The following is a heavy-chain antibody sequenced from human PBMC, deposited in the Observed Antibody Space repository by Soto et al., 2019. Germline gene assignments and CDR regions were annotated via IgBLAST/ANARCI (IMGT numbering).Heavy chain of an antibody. D-gene: IGHD1-20*01. V-gene: IGHV1-3*05. CDR2: INAGNGNT. J-gene: IGHJ4*02. CDR3: ARGITLPTPLDY. Sequence: QVQLVQSGAEEKKPGASLKVSCKASGYTFTSYAMHWVRQAPGQRLEWIGWINAGNGNTKYSQKFQGRVTITRDTSASTAYMELSSLRSEDTAVYYCARGITLPTPLDYWGQGTLVTVSS. CDR1: GYTFTSYA.